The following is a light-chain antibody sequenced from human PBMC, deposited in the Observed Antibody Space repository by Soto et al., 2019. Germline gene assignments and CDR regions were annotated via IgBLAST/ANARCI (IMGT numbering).Light chain of an antibody. CDR3: SSYTSSSTPLT. CDR2: EVS. V-gene: IGLV2-14*01. Sequence: QSVLTQPASVSGSPGQSITISCTGTSSDVGGYNYVSWYQQHPGKAPKLMIYEVSNRPSGVSNRFSGSKSGNTASLTISGLQAEDEADYYCSSYTSSSTPLTFGTGTKVTVL. CDR1: SSDVGGYNY. J-gene: IGLJ1*01.